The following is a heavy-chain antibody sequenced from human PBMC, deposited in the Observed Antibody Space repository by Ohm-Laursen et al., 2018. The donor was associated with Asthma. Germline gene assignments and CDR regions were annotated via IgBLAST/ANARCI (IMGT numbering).Heavy chain of an antibody. J-gene: IGHJ6*02. Sequence: SLRLSCAPSGFTFVDYALHWVRQAPGKGLEWVSGISWNSGSIGYADSVKGRFTISRDNAKNSLYLQMNSLRAEDTALYYCAKGRRYYYYGMDVWGQGTPVTVSS. CDR3: AKGRRYYYYGMDV. CDR2: ISWNSGSI. CDR1: GFTFVDYA. V-gene: IGHV3-9*01.